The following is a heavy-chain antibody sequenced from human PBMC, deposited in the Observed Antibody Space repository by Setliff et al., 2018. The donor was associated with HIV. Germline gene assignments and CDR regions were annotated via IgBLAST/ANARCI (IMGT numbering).Heavy chain of an antibody. CDR1: GGSISSDY. CDR3: ARHRDPPGTSWIYYYYYMDL. Sequence: SETLSLTCTVSGGSISSDYWSWIRQPPGKGMEWIGFIYDSGSTNYNPSLKSRVTISVDTSKNQVSLRLSSVTAADTGVYYCARHRDPPGTSWIYYYYYMDLWGEGTTVTVSS. J-gene: IGHJ6*03. V-gene: IGHV4-59*08. D-gene: IGHD6-13*01. CDR2: IYDSGST.